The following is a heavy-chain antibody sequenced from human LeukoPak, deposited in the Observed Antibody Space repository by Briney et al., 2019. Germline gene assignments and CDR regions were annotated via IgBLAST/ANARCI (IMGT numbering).Heavy chain of an antibody. CDR1: GGSISSSGYH. V-gene: IGHV4-39*01. CDR3: ARHRITMVRGVSWFDP. Sequence: SETLSLTCTVSGGSISSSGYHWGWIRQPPGKGLEWIGSIYYSGSTYYNPSLKSRVTISVDTSKNQFSLKLSSVTAADTAVYYCARHRITMVRGVSWFDPSGPGTLVTVSS. J-gene: IGHJ5*02. D-gene: IGHD3-10*01. CDR2: IYYSGST.